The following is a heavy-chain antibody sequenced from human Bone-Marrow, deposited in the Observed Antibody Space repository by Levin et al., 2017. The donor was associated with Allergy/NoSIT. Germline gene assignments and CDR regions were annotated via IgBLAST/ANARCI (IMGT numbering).Heavy chain of an antibody. CDR1: GYSFTSYW. D-gene: IGHD3-16*01. CDR3: ARGAPFDY. J-gene: IGHJ4*02. Sequence: KVSCKGSGYSFTSYWIGWVRQMPGKGLEWMGIIFPGNSDTRYSPSFQGQVTISADKSITTAYLQWSSLKASDTAMYYCARGAPFDYWGQGTLVTVSS. CDR2: IFPGNSDT. V-gene: IGHV5-51*01.